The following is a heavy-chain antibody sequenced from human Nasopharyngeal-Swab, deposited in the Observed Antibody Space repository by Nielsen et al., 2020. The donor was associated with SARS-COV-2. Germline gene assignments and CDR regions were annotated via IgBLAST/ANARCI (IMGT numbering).Heavy chain of an antibody. CDR1: GYSFSTYW. Sequence: GGSLRLSCRGSGYSFSTYWIAWVRQMPGKGLEWMGVIYPGDSDTRYSPSFQGRVTISAAQAINTAYLQWDSLQASDTAIYYCARRRCNWLLGYYYYYMDVWGTGTTVTVSS. D-gene: IGHD3-9*01. CDR2: IYPGDSDT. J-gene: IGHJ6*03. CDR3: ARRRCNWLLGYYYYYMDV. V-gene: IGHV5-51*01.